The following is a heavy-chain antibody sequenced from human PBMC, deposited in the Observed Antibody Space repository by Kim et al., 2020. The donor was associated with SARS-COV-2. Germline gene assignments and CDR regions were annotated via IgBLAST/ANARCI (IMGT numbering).Heavy chain of an antibody. J-gene: IGHJ4*02. Sequence: GGSLRLSCAASGFTFSSYAMSWVRQAPGKGLEWVSAISGSGGSTYYADSVKGRFTISRDNSKNTLYLQMNSLRAEDTAVYYCATGYSSGPHEIYFDYWGQGTLVTVSS. D-gene: IGHD6-19*01. CDR3: ATGYSSGPHEIYFDY. V-gene: IGHV3-23*01. CDR1: GFTFSSYA. CDR2: ISGSGGST.